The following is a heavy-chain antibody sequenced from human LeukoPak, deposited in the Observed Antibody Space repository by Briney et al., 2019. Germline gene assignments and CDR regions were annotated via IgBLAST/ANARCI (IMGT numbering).Heavy chain of an antibody. J-gene: IGHJ4*02. Sequence: PGGSLRLSCAASGFSFDDYGMSWVRQVPGKGLEWVSGINWNGGSTGYADSVKGRFTISRDNAKNSLYLQMHSLRAEDTALYYCARYGSGSYDFDYWGQGTLVTVSS. CDR1: GFSFDDYG. CDR3: ARYGSGSYDFDY. V-gene: IGHV3-20*04. D-gene: IGHD3-10*01. CDR2: INWNGGST.